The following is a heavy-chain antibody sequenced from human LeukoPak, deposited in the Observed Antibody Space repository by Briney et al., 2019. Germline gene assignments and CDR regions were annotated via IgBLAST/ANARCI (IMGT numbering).Heavy chain of an antibody. J-gene: IGHJ5*02. CDR1: GFIFSDYY. Sequence: GGSLRLSCAASGFIFSDYYMSWLRQAPGRGLEWVSYISGSGNTKYYIDSVKGRFTISRDNARNSVYVQMNSVRADDTAVYYCARVSGDYLGNNWFDPWGQGTLVTVSS. CDR3: ARVSGDYLGNNWFDP. V-gene: IGHV3-11*01. CDR2: ISGSGNTK. D-gene: IGHD4-17*01.